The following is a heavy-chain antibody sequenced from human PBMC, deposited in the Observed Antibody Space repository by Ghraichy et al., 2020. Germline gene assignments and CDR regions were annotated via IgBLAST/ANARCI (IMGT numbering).Heavy chain of an antibody. D-gene: IGHD2-2*01. CDR2: IYCGGTT. J-gene: IGHJ5*02. CDR1: GFTVSNNY. Sequence: GGSLRLSCAASGFTVSNNYMNWVRQAPGKGLEWVSVIYCGGTTYYADSVKGRFTISRDNSKNTLYLQMTSLRAEDTAVNYCARGYCSSISCYPIWFDPWGQGTLVTVSS. CDR3: ARGYCSSISCYPIWFDP. V-gene: IGHV3-53*01.